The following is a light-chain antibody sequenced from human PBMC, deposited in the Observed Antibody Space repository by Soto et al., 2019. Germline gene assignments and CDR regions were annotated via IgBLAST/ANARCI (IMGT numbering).Light chain of an antibody. Sequence: QSALTQPPSASGSLGQSVTSSCTGTSRDVGGSNSVSWYRHHPGKAPKVMIYEVTKRPSGVPDRFSASKSGNTASLTVSGLQAEDEADYYCASSAGTFYVFGSGTKLTVL. V-gene: IGLV2-8*01. CDR1: SRDVGGSNS. CDR3: ASSAGTFYV. J-gene: IGLJ1*01. CDR2: EVT.